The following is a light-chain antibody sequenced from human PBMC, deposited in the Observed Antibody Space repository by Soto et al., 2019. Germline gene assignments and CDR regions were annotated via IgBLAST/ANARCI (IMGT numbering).Light chain of an antibody. CDR3: QQYYSYPLT. Sequence: AIRMTQSPSSLSASTGDRVTTTCRASQGISSYLAWYQHKPGKAPKLLIYAASTLQSGVPSRFSGSGSGTDFTLTISCLQSEDFATYYCQQYYSYPLTFGGGTKVDIK. V-gene: IGKV1-8*01. CDR2: AAS. J-gene: IGKJ4*01. CDR1: QGISSY.